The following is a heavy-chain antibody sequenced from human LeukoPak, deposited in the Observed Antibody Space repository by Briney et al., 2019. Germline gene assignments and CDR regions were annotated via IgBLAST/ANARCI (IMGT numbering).Heavy chain of an antibody. D-gene: IGHD5-12*01. V-gene: IGHV3-30*02. J-gene: IGHJ5*02. CDR1: GFTFSSYG. Sequence: GGSLRLSCAASGFTFSSYGMHWVRQAPGKGLEWVASIRFDGSHKSYADSVKGRFTISRDCSKNTLYLQMNTLRAEDTAVYYCATSGAYSGYGAVFDPWGQGTLVTVSS. CDR3: ATSGAYSGYGAVFDP. CDR2: IRFDGSHK.